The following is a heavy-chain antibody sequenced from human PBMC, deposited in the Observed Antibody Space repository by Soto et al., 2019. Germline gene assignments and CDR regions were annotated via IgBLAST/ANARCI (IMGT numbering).Heavy chain of an antibody. V-gene: IGHV3-7*01. CDR1: GFTFSSYW. J-gene: IGHJ4*02. CDR3: ARENAGYSSSWYIGEFYDYGRKEDAKDDY. Sequence: GGSLRLSCAASGFTFSSYWMSWVRQAPGKGLEWVANIKQDGSEKYYVDSVKGRFTISRDNAKNSLYLQMNGLRAEETAVYYCARENAGYSSSWYIGEFYDYGRKEDAKDDYWGQGTLVTVSS. CDR2: IKQDGSEK. D-gene: IGHD6-13*01.